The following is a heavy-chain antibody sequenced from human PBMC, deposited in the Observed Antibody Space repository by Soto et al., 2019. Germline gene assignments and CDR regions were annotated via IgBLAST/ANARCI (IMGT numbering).Heavy chain of an antibody. CDR3: ARQATGSYGGAFDY. V-gene: IGHV4-39*01. CDR1: GGSISSSSYY. Sequence: PSETLSLTCTVSGGSISSSSYYWGWIRQPPGKGLEWIGSIYYSGSTYYNPSLKSRVTISVDTSKNQFSLKLSSVTAADTAVYYCARQATGSYGGAFDYWGQGTRVTVSS. D-gene: IGHD4-17*01. CDR2: IYYSGST. J-gene: IGHJ4*02.